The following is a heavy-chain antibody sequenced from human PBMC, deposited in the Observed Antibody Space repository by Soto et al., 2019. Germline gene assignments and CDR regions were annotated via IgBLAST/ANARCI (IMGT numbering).Heavy chain of an antibody. CDR3: ARVAALLWFGELGIY. V-gene: IGHV3-11*01. Sequence: PGGSLRLSCAASGFTFSDYYMSWIRQAPGKGLEWVSYISSSGSTIYYADSVKGRFTISRDNAKNSLYLQMNSLRAEDTAVYYCARVAALLWFGELGIYWGQGTLVTVSS. D-gene: IGHD3-10*01. J-gene: IGHJ4*02. CDR1: GFTFSDYY. CDR2: ISSSGSTI.